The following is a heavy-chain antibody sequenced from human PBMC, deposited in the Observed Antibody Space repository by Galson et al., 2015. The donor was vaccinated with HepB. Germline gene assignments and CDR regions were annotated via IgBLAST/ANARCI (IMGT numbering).Heavy chain of an antibody. D-gene: IGHD6-19*01. CDR1: GFSFRNYA. CDR3: AKSKDSGWSYNAFDI. Sequence: SLRLSCAASGFSFRNYAMPWVPQPPGKGLRWVATIRGRGVTTSDADSVKGQFTISRDNSKNTLYLEMNNLRADDTAVYFCAKSKDSGWSYNAFDIWGQGTMVTVSS. J-gene: IGHJ3*02. CDR2: IRGRGVTT. V-gene: IGHV3-23*01.